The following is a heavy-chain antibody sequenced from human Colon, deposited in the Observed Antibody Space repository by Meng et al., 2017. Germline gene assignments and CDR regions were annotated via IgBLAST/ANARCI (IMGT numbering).Heavy chain of an antibody. J-gene: IGHJ5*02. CDR3: ATGLRHGDWFDP. Sequence: QGQLQESGPRLLKPSQTLPLTCTISGESVTNGNYYWVWLRQHPDKGLEWIGEIDHFGISNYNSSLKGRLTMSVDTSKKQISLTLTSVTAADTAVYYCATGLRHGDWFDPWGPGTLVTVSS. V-gene: IGHV4-31*03. D-gene: IGHD4-17*01. CDR1: GESVTNGNYY. CDR2: IDHFGIS.